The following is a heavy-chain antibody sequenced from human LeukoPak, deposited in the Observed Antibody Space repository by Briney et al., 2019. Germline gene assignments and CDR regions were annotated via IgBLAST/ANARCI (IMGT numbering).Heavy chain of an antibody. CDR1: GGTFSSYA. V-gene: IGHV1-69*13. CDR2: INPIFGTA. J-gene: IGHJ4*02. CDR3: ARSSRRGIAAAGTLVG. Sequence: SVKVSCKASGGTFSSYAISWVRQAPGQGLEWMGGINPIFGTANYAQKFQGRVTITADESTSTAYMELGSLRSEDTAVYYCARSSRRGIAAAGTLVGWGQGTLVTVSS. D-gene: IGHD6-13*01.